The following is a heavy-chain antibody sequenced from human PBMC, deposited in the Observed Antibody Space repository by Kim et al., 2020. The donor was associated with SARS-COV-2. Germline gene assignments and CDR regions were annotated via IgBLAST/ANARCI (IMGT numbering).Heavy chain of an antibody. J-gene: IGHJ5*02. CDR2: INPNSGGT. Sequence: ASVKVSCKASGYTFTGYYMHWVRQAPGQGLEWMGWINPNSGGTNYAQKFQGWVTMTRDTSISTAYMELSRLRSDDTAVYYCARDSPESLYYYGSGSEPVGHNWFDPWGQGTLVTVSS. CDR1: GYTFTGYY. V-gene: IGHV1-2*04. D-gene: IGHD3-10*01. CDR3: ARDSPESLYYYGSGSEPVGHNWFDP.